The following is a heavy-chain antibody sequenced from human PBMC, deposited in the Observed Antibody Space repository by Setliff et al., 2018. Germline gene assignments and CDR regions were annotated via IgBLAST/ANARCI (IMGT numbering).Heavy chain of an antibody. V-gene: IGHV1-69*13. CDR1: GGSFSNYA. J-gene: IGHJ5*02. CDR2: IIPIYGST. Sequence: WASVKVSCKASGGSFSNYAIIWVRQAPGQGPEWMGGIIPIYGSTNNAEKFQGRVTFSADESMSTVYMELSSLTSADTALYYCARDALYDSNDRNSYYGNWLYPWGQGTLVTVAS. CDR3: ARDALYDSNDRNSYYGNWLYP. D-gene: IGHD3-22*01.